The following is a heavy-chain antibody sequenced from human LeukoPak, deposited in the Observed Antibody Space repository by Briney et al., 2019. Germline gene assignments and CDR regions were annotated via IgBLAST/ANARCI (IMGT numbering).Heavy chain of an antibody. CDR1: GYSISSGYY. CDR2: IYHSGST. V-gene: IGHV4-38-2*02. Sequence: SETLSLTCTVSGYSISSGYYWGWIRQPPGKGLEWIGSIYHSGSTYYNPSLKSRVTISVDTSKNQFSLKLSSVTAADTAVYYCARLSEGYYYDSSGYYSFDYWGQGTLVTVSS. J-gene: IGHJ4*02. D-gene: IGHD3-22*01. CDR3: ARLSEGYYYDSSGYYSFDY.